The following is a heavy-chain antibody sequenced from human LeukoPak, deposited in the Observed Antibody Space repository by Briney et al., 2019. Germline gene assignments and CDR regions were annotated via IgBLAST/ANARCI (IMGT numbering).Heavy chain of an antibody. V-gene: IGHV4-39*01. D-gene: IGHD3-3*01. Sequence: PSETLSLTCSVSGGSISSSSYYWGWIRQPPGKGLEWIGSIYYSGSTYYNPSLTSRVPISVDTSKNQFSLKLSSVTAADTAVYYCARQWGHYDFWSGYQYYFDYWGQGTLVIVSA. CDR2: IYYSGST. CDR1: GGSISSSSYY. CDR3: ARQWGHYDFWSGYQYYFDY. J-gene: IGHJ4*02.